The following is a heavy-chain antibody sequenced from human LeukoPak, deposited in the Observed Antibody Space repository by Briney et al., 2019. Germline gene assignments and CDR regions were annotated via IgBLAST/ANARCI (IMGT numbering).Heavy chain of an antibody. CDR3: AAEFSAYDPFDS. D-gene: IGHD3-3*01. CDR2: FNPSGNT. Sequence: SETLSLTCAVSGGSFSGHYWNWIRQPPGKGLEWIGTFNPSGNTYHNPSLKSRITISVDTSKNQFSLKLSSVTAADTAVYYCAAEFSAYDPFDSWGQGTLVTVSS. V-gene: IGHV4-34*01. CDR1: GGSFSGHY. J-gene: IGHJ4*02.